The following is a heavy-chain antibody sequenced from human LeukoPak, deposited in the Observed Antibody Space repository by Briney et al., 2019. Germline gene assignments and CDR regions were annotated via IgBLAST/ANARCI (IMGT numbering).Heavy chain of an antibody. J-gene: IGHJ4*02. CDR3: ATETNGRHYDY. CDR2: IGPTGSDR. V-gene: IGHV3-21*06. CDR1: GLTFSTSG. D-gene: IGHD1-14*01. Sequence: GGSLRLSCTASGLTFSTSGFNWFRQAPGKGLEGVASIGPTGSDRYHADSIKGRFTISRDNANNFLYLQMNSLGAEDTAVYYCATETNGRHYDYWGQGTLLTVSS.